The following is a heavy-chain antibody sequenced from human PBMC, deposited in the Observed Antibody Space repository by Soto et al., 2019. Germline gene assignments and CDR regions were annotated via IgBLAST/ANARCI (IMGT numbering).Heavy chain of an antibody. J-gene: IGHJ6*02. D-gene: IGHD2-2*01. CDR1: GYTFTGYY. CDR3: ARDMPPAGVEANYYYGMDV. V-gene: IGHV1-2*04. CDR2: INPNSGGT. Sequence: QVQLVQSGAEVKKPGASVKVSCKASGYTFTGYYMHWVRQAPGQGLEWMGWINPNSGGTNYAQKFQGWVTMTRDTSISTAYMELSRLRSDDTAVYSCARDMPPAGVEANYYYGMDVWGQGTTVTVSS.